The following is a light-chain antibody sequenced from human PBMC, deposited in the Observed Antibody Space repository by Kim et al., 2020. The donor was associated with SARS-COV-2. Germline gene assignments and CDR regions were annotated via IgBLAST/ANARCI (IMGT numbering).Light chain of an antibody. CDR2: KSS. Sequence: ASVGDTITITCRASQDINTWLAWFQQKPGKAPKLLIYKSSILQNGVPSKFRGSGSGTEFTLTISSLQPDDFATYYCQQYNTLSPYTFGQGTKLEI. CDR3: QQYNTLSPYT. V-gene: IGKV1-5*03. CDR1: QDINTW. J-gene: IGKJ2*01.